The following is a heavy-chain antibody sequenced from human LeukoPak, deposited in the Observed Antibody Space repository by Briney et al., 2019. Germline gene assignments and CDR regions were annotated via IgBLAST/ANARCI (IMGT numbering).Heavy chain of an antibody. CDR2: ISYDGSNK. J-gene: IGHJ4*02. D-gene: IGHD5-12*01. Sequence: PGGSLRLSCAASGFTFSNHGMHWVRQAPGKGLEWVAVISYDGSNKYYTDSVKGRFTISRDNSKNTLYLQMNSLRAEDTAVYYCAKDRTAGYDGLVDYWGQGTLVTVSS. CDR3: AKDRTAGYDGLVDY. V-gene: IGHV3-30*18. CDR1: GFTFSNHG.